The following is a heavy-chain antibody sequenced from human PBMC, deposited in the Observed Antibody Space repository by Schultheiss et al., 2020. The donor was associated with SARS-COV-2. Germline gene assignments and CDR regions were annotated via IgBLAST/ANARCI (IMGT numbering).Heavy chain of an antibody. V-gene: IGHV1-18*01. CDR3: ARDHGSSSWYSGSWFDP. CDR1: GYTFTSYG. CDR2: IIPIFGTA. D-gene: IGHD6-13*01. J-gene: IGHJ5*02. Sequence: ASVKVSCKASGYTFTSYGISWVRQAPGQGLEWMGGIIPIFGTANYAQKLQGRVTMTTDTSTSTAYMELRSLRSDDTAVYYCARDHGSSSWYSGSWFDPWGQGTLVTVSS.